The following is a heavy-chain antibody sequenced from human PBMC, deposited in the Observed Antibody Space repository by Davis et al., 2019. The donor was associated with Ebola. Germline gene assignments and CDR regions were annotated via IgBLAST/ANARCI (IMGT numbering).Heavy chain of an antibody. CDR2: IYSGGTT. Sequence: LSLTCAASGFNISTNYMSWVRQAPGRGLQWVAVIYSGGTTYHADSVGGRFTISRDNSKNTLYLQMNGLRPEDTAVYYCARDVLWFRELLYPYYYYYGMDVWGQGTTVTVSS. D-gene: IGHD3-10*01. V-gene: IGHV3-53*05. J-gene: IGHJ6*02. CDR3: ARDVLWFRELLYPYYYYYGMDV. CDR1: GFNISTNY.